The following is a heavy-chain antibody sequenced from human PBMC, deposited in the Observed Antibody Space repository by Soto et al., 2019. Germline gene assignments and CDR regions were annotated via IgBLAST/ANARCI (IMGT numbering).Heavy chain of an antibody. CDR1: GVSINSGGHH. CDR3: ARLFDGTFHD. CDR2: IFQSGAT. J-gene: IGHJ4*02. V-gene: IGHV4-31*01. Sequence: QVQLQESGPGLVKPSQTLSLTCSVSGVSINSGGHHWSWIRQLPGEGLECLGYIFQSGATYNYNPALRGLINISLATSRSQFSLSLSSVTAADTAVYFCARLFDGTFHDWGQGALVTVSS.